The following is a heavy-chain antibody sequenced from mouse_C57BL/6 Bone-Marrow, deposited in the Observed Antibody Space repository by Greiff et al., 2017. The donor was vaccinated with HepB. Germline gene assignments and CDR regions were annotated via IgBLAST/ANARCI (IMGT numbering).Heavy chain of an antibody. J-gene: IGHJ3*01. CDR1: GYTFTSYW. V-gene: IGHV1-64*01. Sequence: VKLKQSGAELVKPGASVKLSCKASGYTFTSYWMHWVKQRPGQGLEWIGMIHPNSGSTNYNEKFKSKATLTVDKSSSTAYMQLSSLTSEDSAVYYCARAGWLTAWFAYWGQGTLVTVSA. D-gene: IGHD2-3*01. CDR3: ARAGWLTAWFAY. CDR2: IHPNSGST.